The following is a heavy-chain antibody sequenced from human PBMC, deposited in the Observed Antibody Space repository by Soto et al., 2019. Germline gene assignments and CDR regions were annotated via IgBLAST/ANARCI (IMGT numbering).Heavy chain of an antibody. Sequence: SQTLSLTCAISGDSVPSNRAAWNWIRQSPSRGLEWLGRTYYRSKWYNDYAVSVKSRITINPDTSKNQFSLQLSSVTPEDTAVYYCARAWGFSSGWYGSFYYWGQGTLVTVSS. CDR1: GDSVPSNRAA. V-gene: IGHV6-1*01. J-gene: IGHJ4*02. CDR2: TYYRSKWYN. D-gene: IGHD6-19*01. CDR3: ARAWGFSSGWYGSFYY.